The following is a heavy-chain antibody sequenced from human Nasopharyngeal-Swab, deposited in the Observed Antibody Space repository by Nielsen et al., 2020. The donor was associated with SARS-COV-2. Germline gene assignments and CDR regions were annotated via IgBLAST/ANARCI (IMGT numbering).Heavy chain of an antibody. CDR1: GGSISSSSYY. J-gene: IGHJ6*02. D-gene: IGHD3-10*01. CDR2: IYYSGST. CDR3: ARQIFISGSYWQYSKSGMDV. V-gene: IGHV4-39*01. Sequence: SETLSLTCTVSGGSISSSSYYWGWIRQPPGKGLEWIGSIYYSGSTYYNPSLKNRVTISVDTSKNQFSLKLSSVTAADMAVYYCARQIFISGSYWQYSKSGMDVWGQGTTVTVSS.